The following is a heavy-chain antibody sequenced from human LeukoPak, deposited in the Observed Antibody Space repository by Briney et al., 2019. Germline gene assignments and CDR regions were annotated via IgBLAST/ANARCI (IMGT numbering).Heavy chain of an antibody. CDR2: INPNSGGT. J-gene: IGHJ4*02. D-gene: IGHD5-24*01. Sequence: GASVKVSCKASGYTFTGYYMRWVRQAPGQGLEWMGWINPNSGGTNYAQKFQGRVTMTRDTSISTAYMELSRLRTDDTAVYYCARAKGPRRWLQLGEFDYWGQGTLVTVSS. CDR3: ARAKGPRRWLQLGEFDY. CDR1: GYTFTGYY. V-gene: IGHV1-2*02.